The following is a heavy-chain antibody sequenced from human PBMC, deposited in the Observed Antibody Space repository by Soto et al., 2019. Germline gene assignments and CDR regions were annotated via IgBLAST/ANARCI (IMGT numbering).Heavy chain of an antibody. D-gene: IGHD6-19*01. J-gene: IGHJ3*02. V-gene: IGHV3-21*01. CDR3: ARVGQWLNDAFDI. CDR2: ISSSSSYI. CDR1: GFTFSSYS. Sequence: PGGSLRLSCAASGFTFSSYSMNWVRQAPGKGLEWVSSISSSSSYIYYADSVKGRFTISRDNAKNSLYLQMNSLRAEDTAVYYCARVGQWLNDAFDIWRQVKTVPVSS.